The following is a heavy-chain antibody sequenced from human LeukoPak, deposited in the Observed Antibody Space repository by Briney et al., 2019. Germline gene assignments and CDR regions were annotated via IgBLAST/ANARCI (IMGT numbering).Heavy chain of an antibody. J-gene: IGHJ5*02. V-gene: IGHV1-2*02. Sequence: VASVKVSCKTSGYTFTHYYLHWVRQAPGQGLEWMGWINPNNGDTNYAQRFQGRVTMTRDTSISTAYMELSRLRSDDTAVYYCARAYYYGPESGIDPWGQGTLVTVSS. CDR3: ARAYYYGPESGIDP. CDR1: GYTFTHYY. D-gene: IGHD3-10*01. CDR2: INPNNGDT.